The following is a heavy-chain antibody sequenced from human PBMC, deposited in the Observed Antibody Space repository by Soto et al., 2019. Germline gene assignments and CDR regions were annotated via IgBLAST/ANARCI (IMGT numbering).Heavy chain of an antibody. CDR2: ISFDGNRR. D-gene: IGHD2-2*01. Sequence: GGSLRLSCAASGFNFTKFDMHWVRQAPGKELEWVAVISFDGNRRYYPDSVKGRFTISRDNSKNALFLQMNSLRAEDTAVYFFARKGALPVPKGHYYSGMDFWGQGTAFTVSS. V-gene: IGHV3-30-3*01. CDR1: GFNFTKFD. CDR3: ARKGALPVPKGHYYSGMDF. J-gene: IGHJ6*02.